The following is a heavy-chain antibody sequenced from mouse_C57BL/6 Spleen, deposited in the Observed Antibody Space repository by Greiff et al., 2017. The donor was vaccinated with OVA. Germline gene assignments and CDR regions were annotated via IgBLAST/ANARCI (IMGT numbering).Heavy chain of an antibody. CDR2: ISSGGDYI. J-gene: IGHJ3*01. CDR3: TRAGGSAWFAY. CDR1: GFTFSSYA. Sequence: EVQRVESGEGLVKPGGSLKLSCAASGFTFSSYAMSWVRQTPEKRLEWVAYISSGGDYIYYADTVKGRFTISRDNARNTLYLQMSSLKSEDTAMYYCTRAGGSAWFAYWGQGTLVTVSA. V-gene: IGHV5-9-1*02.